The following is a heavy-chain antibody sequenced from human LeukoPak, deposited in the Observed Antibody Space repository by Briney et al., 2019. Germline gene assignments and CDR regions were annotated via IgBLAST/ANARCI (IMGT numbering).Heavy chain of an antibody. Sequence: GGSLRLSCAASGFIFDNFWMSWVRQAPGKGLEGVANIKQDGSELYYVASVKGRFTISRENAKKLLYLQMNSLRAEDTALYYCARDMSFSTSDWYGELDNWGQGTLVTVSS. CDR2: IKQDGSEL. CDR1: GFIFDNFW. D-gene: IGHD6-19*01. J-gene: IGHJ4*02. V-gene: IGHV3-7*05. CDR3: ARDMSFSTSDWYGELDN.